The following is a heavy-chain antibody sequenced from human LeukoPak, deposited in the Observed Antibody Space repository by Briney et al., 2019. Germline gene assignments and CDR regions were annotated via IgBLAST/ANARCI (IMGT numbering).Heavy chain of an antibody. D-gene: IGHD5-24*01. J-gene: IGHJ4*02. V-gene: IGHV4-59*01. CDR3: ARGVGDGYSHFDY. CDR1: GGSISSYY. Sequence: SETLSLTCTVSGGSISSYYWSWIRQPPGKGLEWIGYIYYSGSTNYNPSLKSRVTISVDTSKNQFSLKLSSVTAADTAVYYCARGVGDGYSHFDYWDQGTLVTVCS. CDR2: IYYSGST.